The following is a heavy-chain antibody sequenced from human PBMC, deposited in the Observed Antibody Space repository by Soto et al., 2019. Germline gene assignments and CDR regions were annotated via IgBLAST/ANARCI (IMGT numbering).Heavy chain of an antibody. CDR3: ARGNSGSYRSMDYYYGMDV. Sequence: PGGSLRLSCAASGFTFSSYWMHWVRQAPGKGLVWVSRINSDGSSTSYADSVKGRFTISRDNAKDTLYLQMNSLRAEDTAVYYCARGNSGSYRSMDYYYGMDVWGQGTTVTVSS. D-gene: IGHD1-26*01. V-gene: IGHV3-74*01. J-gene: IGHJ6*02. CDR1: GFTFSSYW. CDR2: INSDGSST.